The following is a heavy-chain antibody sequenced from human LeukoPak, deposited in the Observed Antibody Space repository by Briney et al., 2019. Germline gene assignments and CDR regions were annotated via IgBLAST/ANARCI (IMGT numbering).Heavy chain of an antibody. CDR2: FHNSGTS. CDR1: DDSISDYY. V-gene: IGHV4-59*01. CDR3: ARDGTCSSTSCLRGDYSYMDV. J-gene: IGHJ6*03. Sequence: SETLSLTCTVSDDSISDYYRGWIRQPPGKGLEWIGYFHNSGTSTYNPSLKSRVTISADTSKNQFSLKLNSLTTADTAVYYCARDGTCSSTSCLRGDYSYMDVWGKGTTVTVSS. D-gene: IGHD2-2*01.